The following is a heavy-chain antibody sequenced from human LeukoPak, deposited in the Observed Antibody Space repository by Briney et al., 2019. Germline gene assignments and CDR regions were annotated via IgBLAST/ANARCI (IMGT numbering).Heavy chain of an antibody. CDR3: ARQVGATTLIDS. D-gene: IGHD1-26*01. CDR1: AGSISGRNHY. V-gene: IGHV4-39*01. Sequence: SSETLSLTCTVSAGSISGRNHYWGWIRQPPGKGLEWIGSIYLIGTNYSNPSLKSRVTISVDTSKNQLSLKLRSVTAADTALYYCARQVGATTLIDSWGQGTLVTVSS. J-gene: IGHJ4*02. CDR2: IYLIGTN.